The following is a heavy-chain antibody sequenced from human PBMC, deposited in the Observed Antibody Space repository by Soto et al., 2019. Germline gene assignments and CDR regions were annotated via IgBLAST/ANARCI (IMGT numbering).Heavy chain of an antibody. CDR2: IWYDGSNK. V-gene: IGHV3-33*01. CDR1: GFTFSSYG. J-gene: IGHJ4*02. CDR3: ASSDCSGGSCYSYYFDY. D-gene: IGHD2-15*01. Sequence: GGSLRLSCAASGFTFSSYGMHWVRQAPGKGLEWVAVIWYDGSNKYYADSVKGRFTISRDNSKNTLYLQMNSLRAEDTAVYYCASSDCSGGSCYSYYFDYWGQGTLVTVSS.